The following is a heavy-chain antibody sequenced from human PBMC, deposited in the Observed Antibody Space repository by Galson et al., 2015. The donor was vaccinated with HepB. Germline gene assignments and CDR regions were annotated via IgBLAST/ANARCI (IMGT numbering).Heavy chain of an antibody. CDR3: ARDHYYDSSGYPNWFDP. Sequence: SVKVSCEASGYTFTSYGISWVRQAPGQGLEWMGWISAYNGNTNYAQKLQGRVTMTTDTSTSTAYMELSSLRSEDTAVYYRARDHYYDSSGYPNWFDPWGQGTLVTVSS. J-gene: IGHJ5*02. CDR2: ISAYNGNT. V-gene: IGHV1-18*04. D-gene: IGHD3-22*01. CDR1: GYTFTSYG.